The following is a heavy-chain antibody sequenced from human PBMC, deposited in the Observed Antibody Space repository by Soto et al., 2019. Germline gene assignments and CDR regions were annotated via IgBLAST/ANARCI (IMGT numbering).Heavy chain of an antibody. Sequence: SETLSLTCTVSGGSISSGDYYWSWIRQPPGKGLEWIGYIYYSGSTYYNPSLKSRVTISVDTSKNQFSLKLSSVTAADTAVYYCARMAGGGIRRALVYYYYYGMDVWGQGTTVTVSS. V-gene: IGHV4-30-4*01. CDR1: GGSISSGDYY. D-gene: IGHD3-3*02. J-gene: IGHJ6*02. CDR3: ARMAGGGIRRALVYYYYYGMDV. CDR2: IYYSGST.